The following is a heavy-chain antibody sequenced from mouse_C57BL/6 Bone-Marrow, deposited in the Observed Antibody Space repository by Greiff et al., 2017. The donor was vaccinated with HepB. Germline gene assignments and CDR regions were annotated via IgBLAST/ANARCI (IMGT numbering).Heavy chain of an antibody. CDR2: IYPGDGDT. D-gene: IGHD1-1*01. Sequence: QVQLKESGPELVKPGASVKISCKASGYAFSSSWMNWVKQRPGKGLEWIGRIYPGDGDTNYNGKFKGKATLTADKSSSTAYMQLSSLTSEDSAVYFCARSYYGSRYWYFDVWGTGTTVTVSS. CDR3: ARSYYGSRYWYFDV. CDR1: GYAFSSSW. J-gene: IGHJ1*03. V-gene: IGHV1-82*01.